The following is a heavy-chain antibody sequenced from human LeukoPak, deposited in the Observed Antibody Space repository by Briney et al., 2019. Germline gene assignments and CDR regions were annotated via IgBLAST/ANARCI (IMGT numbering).Heavy chain of an antibody. V-gene: IGHV3-30*02. Sequence: PGGSLRLSCAASGFTFSSYGMHWVRQAPGKGLEWVAFIRYDGSNKYYADSVKGRFTISRDNSKNTLYLQMNSLRTEDTAIYYCAKGSVWVGAHYYYMDVWGKGTTVTVSS. CDR1: GFTFSSYG. CDR2: IRYDGSNK. J-gene: IGHJ6*03. CDR3: AKGSVWVGAHYYYMDV. D-gene: IGHD4-17*01.